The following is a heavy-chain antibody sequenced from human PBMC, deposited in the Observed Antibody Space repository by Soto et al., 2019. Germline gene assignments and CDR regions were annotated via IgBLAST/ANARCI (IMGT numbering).Heavy chain of an antibody. J-gene: IGHJ3*02. CDR1: GGTFSSYA. CDR2: IIPIFGTA. CDR3: ATTKRATIVGAFAI. Sequence: SVKVSCKASGGTFSSYAISWVRQAPGQGLEWMGGIIPIFGTANYAQKFQGRVTITADESTSTAYMELSSLRSEDTAVYYCATTKRATIVGAFAIWGQGTMGTVPS. V-gene: IGHV1-69*13. D-gene: IGHD1-26*01.